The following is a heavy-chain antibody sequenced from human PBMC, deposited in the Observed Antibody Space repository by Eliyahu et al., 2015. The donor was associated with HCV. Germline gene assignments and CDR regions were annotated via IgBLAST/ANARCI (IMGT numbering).Heavy chain of an antibody. CDR1: GFTVSSKY. V-gene: IGHV3-53*01. CDR2: IYSGGST. D-gene: IGHD5-18*01. CDR3: ARGYSYVNFDY. J-gene: IGHJ4*02. Sequence: EVQMVESGGGLIQPGGSLRLSCAASGFTVSSKYMNWVRQAPGKGLEWVSVIYSGGSTYYADSVKGRFTISRDNSKNTLYLQMNSLRAEDTAVYYCARGYSYVNFDYWGQGTLVTVSS.